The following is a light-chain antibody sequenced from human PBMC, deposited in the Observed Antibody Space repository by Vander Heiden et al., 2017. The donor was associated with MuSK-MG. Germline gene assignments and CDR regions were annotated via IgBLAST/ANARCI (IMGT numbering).Light chain of an antibody. Sequence: EIVVTQSPGTLSVSPGDRATLPCRTSQSLDSYYLAWYRQIPGQAPTLLIYGASNRANGIPERFNGSGSGTDFTLTINRLEPEDFAVYHCQQYATSPFTFGRGTKLEIK. J-gene: IGKJ2*01. V-gene: IGKV3-20*01. CDR3: QQYATSPFT. CDR1: QSLDSYY. CDR2: GAS.